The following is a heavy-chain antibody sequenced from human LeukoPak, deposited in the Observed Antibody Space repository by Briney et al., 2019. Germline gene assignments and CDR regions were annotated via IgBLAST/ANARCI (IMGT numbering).Heavy chain of an antibody. CDR1: GCSISSYY. D-gene: IGHD1-26*01. Sequence: PSETLSLTCTVSGCSISSYYWSWIRQPPGKGLEWIGYIYYSGSTNCNPSLKSRVTISVDTSKNQFSLKLTSVTAADTAVYYCARRPYSGSYFNAFDIWGQGTMVTVSS. V-gene: IGHV4-59*08. CDR2: IYYSGST. CDR3: ARRPYSGSYFNAFDI. J-gene: IGHJ3*02.